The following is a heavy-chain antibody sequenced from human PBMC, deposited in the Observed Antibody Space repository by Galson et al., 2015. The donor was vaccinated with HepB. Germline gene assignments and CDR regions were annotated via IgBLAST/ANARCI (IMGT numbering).Heavy chain of an antibody. J-gene: IGHJ6*03. Sequence: SLRLSCAASGFTFSIYAMNWVRQAPGKGLEWVPTNSGSGGSTYFADSVKGRFTISRDNSKNTLYLQMNSLRAEDTAVYYCAKEVEGSWYARRGYYYYMDVWGKGTTVTVSS. D-gene: IGHD6-13*01. CDR3: AKEVEGSWYARRGYYYYMDV. CDR1: GFTFSIYA. CDR2: NSGSGGST. V-gene: IGHV3-23*01.